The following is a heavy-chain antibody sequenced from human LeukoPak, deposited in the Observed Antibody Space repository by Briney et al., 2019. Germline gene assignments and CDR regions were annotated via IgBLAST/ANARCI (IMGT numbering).Heavy chain of an antibody. D-gene: IGHD1-1*01. V-gene: IGHV3-33*06. Sequence: GRSLRLSCAASGFTFSSYGMHCVRQAPGKGLGWEAVIWYDGSNKYYADSVKGRFTISRDNSKNTMYLQMTSLRAEDTAVYYCAKGIERFNKIDYWGQGTLVTVSS. CDR2: IWYDGSNK. J-gene: IGHJ4*02. CDR3: AKGIERFNKIDY. CDR1: GFTFSSYG.